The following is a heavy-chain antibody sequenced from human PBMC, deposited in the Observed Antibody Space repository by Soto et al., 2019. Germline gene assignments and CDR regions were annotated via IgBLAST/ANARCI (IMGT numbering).Heavy chain of an antibody. CDR3: ARGILRPNHYMDV. D-gene: IGHD1-26*01. J-gene: IGHJ6*03. Sequence: QVQLQESGPGLVKPSQTLSLTCIVSGDSISRGGYFWTWIRQHPGKGLEWIGYIYDSGGAFYTPSLKSRVTMSVDTSKNQFSLNLRSVTAADTAVFYCARGILRPNHYMDVWGKGTAVAVSS. CDR1: GDSISRGGYF. V-gene: IGHV4-31*03. CDR2: IYDSGGA.